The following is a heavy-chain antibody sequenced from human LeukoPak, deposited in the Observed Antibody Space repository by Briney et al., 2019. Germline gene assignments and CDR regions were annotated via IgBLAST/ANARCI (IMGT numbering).Heavy chain of an antibody. V-gene: IGHV4-31*03. J-gene: IGHJ3*02. Sequence: SETLSLTCTVSGGSISSGGYYWSWIRQHPGKGLEWIGYIYYSGSTYYNPSLKSRVTISVDTSKNQFSLKLSSVTAADTAVYYCARDGIAVAGTHDAFDIWGQGTMVTVSS. CDR1: GGSISSGGYY. CDR2: IYYSGST. D-gene: IGHD6-19*01. CDR3: ARDGIAVAGTHDAFDI.